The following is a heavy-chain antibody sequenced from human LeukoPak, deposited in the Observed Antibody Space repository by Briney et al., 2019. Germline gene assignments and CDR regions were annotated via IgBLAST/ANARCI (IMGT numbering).Heavy chain of an antibody. V-gene: IGHV1-2*02. CDR3: AREATTVTTGLGY. J-gene: IGHJ4*02. CDR2: INPNSGGT. CDR1: GYTFTGYY. D-gene: IGHD4-17*01. Sequence: GASVKVSCKASGYTFTGYYMHWVRQAPGQGLEWMGWINPNSGGTNYAQKFQGRVTMTRDTSISTAYMELSRLRSDDTAVYYCAREATTVTTGLGYWGQGTLVTVSS.